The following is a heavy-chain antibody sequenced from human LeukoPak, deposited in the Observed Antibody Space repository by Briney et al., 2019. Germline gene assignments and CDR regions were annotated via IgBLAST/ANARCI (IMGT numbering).Heavy chain of an antibody. CDR1: GFTFISHE. Sequence: GGSLRLSCATSGFTFISHEMSWLRQGPGKGLQWIAYISSRADTLYYAESVKGRFTVSRDYSKHSLHVQMTSLRGEDTAVYYCVSAFDCCPLNPFHFWAEGTRVGVPS. CDR2: ISSRADTL. D-gene: IGHD3-9*01. V-gene: IGHV3-48*03. CDR3: VSAFDCCPLNPFHF. J-gene: IGHJ4*02.